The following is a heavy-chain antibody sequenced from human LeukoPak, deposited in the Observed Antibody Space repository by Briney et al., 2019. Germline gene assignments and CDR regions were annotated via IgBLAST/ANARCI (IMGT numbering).Heavy chain of an antibody. CDR2: INHSGST. J-gene: IGHJ4*02. D-gene: IGHD2-15*01. Sequence: PSETLSLTCAVYGGSFSGYYWSWIRQLPGKGLERIGEINHSGSTSYNPSLKSRVTISVDTSKNQFSLKLSSVTAADTALYYCARHRYRHCSGITCYSFDYWGQGTLVTVSS. CDR3: ARHRYRHCSGITCYSFDY. CDR1: GGSFSGYY. V-gene: IGHV4-34*01.